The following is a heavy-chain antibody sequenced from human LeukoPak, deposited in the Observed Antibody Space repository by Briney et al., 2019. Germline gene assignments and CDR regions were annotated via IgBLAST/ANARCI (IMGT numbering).Heavy chain of an antibody. CDR1: GYTFTSYG. D-gene: IGHD3-16*02. CDR3: ARDSFMGAPDAFDI. Sequence: ASVKVSCKASGYTFTSYGISWVRQAPGQGLEWMGWISAYNGNTNYAQKLQGRVTMTTDTSTSTAYMELRSLRSDDTAVYYRARDSFMGAPDAFDIWGQGTMVTVSS. V-gene: IGHV1-18*01. J-gene: IGHJ3*02. CDR2: ISAYNGNT.